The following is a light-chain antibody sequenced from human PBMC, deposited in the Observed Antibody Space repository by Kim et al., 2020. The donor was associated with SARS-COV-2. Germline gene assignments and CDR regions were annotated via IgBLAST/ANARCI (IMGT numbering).Light chain of an antibody. V-gene: IGKV3-20*01. CDR1: QSVSSSS. CDR2: GAS. Sequence: SPGERATLACRDSQSVSSSSLAWYQQKPGQAPRLLIYGASSRATGIPDRFSGSGSGTDFTLTISRLEPEDFAVYYCQQYGNSPRTFGQGTKVDIK. J-gene: IGKJ1*01. CDR3: QQYGNSPRT.